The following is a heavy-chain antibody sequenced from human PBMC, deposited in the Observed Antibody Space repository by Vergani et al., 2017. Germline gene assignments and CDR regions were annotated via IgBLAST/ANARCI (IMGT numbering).Heavy chain of an antibody. J-gene: IGHJ4*02. CDR2: IRSKANSYAT. CDR1: GFTFSGSA. V-gene: IGHV3-73*02. D-gene: IGHD1-26*01. Sequence: EVQLVESGGGLVQPGGSLKLSCAASGFTFSGSAMHWVRQASGKGLEWVGRIRSKANSYATAYAASVQGRSTISRDDSQNTAYLQMNSLKTEDTAVYYCTLTRVGARGVDYWGQGTLVTVSS. CDR3: TLTRVGARGVDY.